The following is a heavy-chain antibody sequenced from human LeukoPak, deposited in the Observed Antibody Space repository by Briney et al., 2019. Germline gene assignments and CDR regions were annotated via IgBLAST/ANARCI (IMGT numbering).Heavy chain of an antibody. D-gene: IGHD5-18*01. Sequence: SETLSLTCTISGGSISSSSAYWGWIRQPPGKGLEWIGSIYYSKNTYYNPSLKSRVTISADTSKNQFSLTLGSVSATDTAVYYCVSPRGFSYGYFDYWGQGTLVTVSS. J-gene: IGHJ4*02. CDR1: GGSISSSSAY. CDR2: IYYSKNT. CDR3: VSPRGFSYGYFDY. V-gene: IGHV4-39*01.